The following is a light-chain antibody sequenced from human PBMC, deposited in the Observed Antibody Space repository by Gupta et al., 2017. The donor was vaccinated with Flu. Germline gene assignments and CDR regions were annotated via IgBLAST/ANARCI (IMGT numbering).Light chain of an antibody. J-gene: IGKJ2*01. Sequence: PSSLSASVGDRVTITCQASHDINNYLNWYQQKRGKAPKVLIFDASNLESGVPSRFSGSGSGTDFTFTISGLQPEDFATYYCQQYDNVRFTFGQGTTMEMK. CDR3: QQYDNVRFT. CDR2: DAS. V-gene: IGKV1-33*01. CDR1: HDINNY.